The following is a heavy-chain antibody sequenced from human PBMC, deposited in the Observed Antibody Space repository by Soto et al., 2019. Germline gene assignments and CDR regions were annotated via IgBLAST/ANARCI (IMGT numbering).Heavy chain of an antibody. J-gene: IGHJ5*02. CDR3: ARYQRGWFARNNWFDP. D-gene: IGHD2-2*01. Sequence: PSETLSLTCAVYGGSFSGYYWSWIRQPPGKGLEWIGEINHSGSTNYNPSLKSRVTISVDTSKNQFSLKLSSVTAADTAVYYCARYQRGWFARNNWFDPWGQGTLVTVSS. CDR2: INHSGST. V-gene: IGHV4-34*01. CDR1: GGSFSGYY.